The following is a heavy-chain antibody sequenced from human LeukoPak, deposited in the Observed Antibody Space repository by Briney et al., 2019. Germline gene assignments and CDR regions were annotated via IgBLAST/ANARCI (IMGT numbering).Heavy chain of an antibody. V-gene: IGHV4-61*02. J-gene: IGHJ5*02. CDR3: ARARYSITMVRGVMEFAFDT. CDR2: IYTSGST. D-gene: IGHD3-10*01. CDR1: GGSISTGSYY. Sequence: PSQTLSLTCTVSGGSISTGSYYWNWFRQPAGKGLEWIGRIYTSGSTNYNPSLKSRVTMSVDTSKNQFSLKLSSVTAADTAVYYCARARYSITMVRGVMEFAFDTWGQGTLVTVSS.